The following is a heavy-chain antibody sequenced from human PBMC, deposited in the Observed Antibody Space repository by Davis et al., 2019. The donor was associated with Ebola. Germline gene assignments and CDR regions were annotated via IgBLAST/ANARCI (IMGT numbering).Heavy chain of an antibody. D-gene: IGHD6-19*01. Sequence: GESLKISCAASGFTFSSYAMTWVRQAPGKGLEWVSGISGSGGSTYYADSVKGRFTVSRDNAKNSLSLQMNSLRAEDTAVYYCAGGESGWDASDIWGRGTMVTVSS. CDR2: ISGSGGST. CDR1: GFTFSSYA. CDR3: AGGESGWDASDI. J-gene: IGHJ3*02. V-gene: IGHV3-23*01.